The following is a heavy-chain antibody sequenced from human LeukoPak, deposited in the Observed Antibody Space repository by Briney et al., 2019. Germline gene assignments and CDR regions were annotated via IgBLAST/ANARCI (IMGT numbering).Heavy chain of an antibody. J-gene: IGHJ6*03. CDR1: GFTFSSCG. CDR2: IWYDGSNK. Sequence: GGSLRLSCAASGFTFSSCGMHWVRQAPGKGLEWVAVIWYDGSNKYYADSVKGRFTISRDNSKNTLYLQMNSLRAEDTAVYYCAKVSTVTTWYYMDVWGKGTTVTVSS. D-gene: IGHD4-17*01. V-gene: IGHV3-33*06. CDR3: AKVSTVTTWYYMDV.